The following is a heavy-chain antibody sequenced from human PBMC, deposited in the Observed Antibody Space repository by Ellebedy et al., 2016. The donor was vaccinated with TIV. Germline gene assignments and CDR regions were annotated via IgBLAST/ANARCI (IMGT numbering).Heavy chain of an antibody. J-gene: IGHJ6*02. D-gene: IGHD3-16*01. Sequence: GESLKISCAASGFTFSNYWMSWVRQATGKGLEWVANTNQHGSDINYVGSVKGRFTISRDNAKSSLYLQMNSLRAEDTAVYYCAREVEGGQGDMDVWGQGTAVTVS. CDR1: GFTFSNYW. CDR2: TNQHGSDI. V-gene: IGHV3-7*03. CDR3: AREVEGGQGDMDV.